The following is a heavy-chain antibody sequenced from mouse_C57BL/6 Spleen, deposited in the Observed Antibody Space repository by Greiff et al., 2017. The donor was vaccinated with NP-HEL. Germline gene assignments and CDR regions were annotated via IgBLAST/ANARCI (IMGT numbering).Heavy chain of an antibody. CDR2: INPNNGGT. CDR1: GYTFTDYY. J-gene: IGHJ2*01. Sequence: VQLQQSGPELVKPGASVKISCKASGYTFTDYYMNWVKQSHGKSLEWIGDINPNNGGTSYNQKFKGKATLTVDKSSSTAYMELRSLTSEDSAVYYCAREGENYDYYFDYWGQGTTLTVSS. D-gene: IGHD2-4*01. CDR3: AREGENYDYYFDY. V-gene: IGHV1-26*01.